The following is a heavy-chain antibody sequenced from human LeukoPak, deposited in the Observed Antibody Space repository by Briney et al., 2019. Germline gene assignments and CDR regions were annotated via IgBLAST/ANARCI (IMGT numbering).Heavy chain of an antibody. Sequence: GGSLRLSCAASGFTFSDYYMSWIRQAPGKGLEWVSYISSSSYTNYADSVKGRFTISRDNAKNSPYLQMNSLRAEDTAVYYCARAPHYSNYGPYYYGMDVWGQGTTVTVSS. CDR3: ARAPHYSNYGPYYYGMDV. CDR2: ISSSSYT. V-gene: IGHV3-11*06. D-gene: IGHD4-11*01. CDR1: GFTFSDYY. J-gene: IGHJ6*02.